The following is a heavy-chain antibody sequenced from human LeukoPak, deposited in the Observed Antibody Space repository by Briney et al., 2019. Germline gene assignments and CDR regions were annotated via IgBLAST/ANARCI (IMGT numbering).Heavy chain of an antibody. V-gene: IGHV3-7*01. CDR2: IKKTGSET. CDR1: GFTFSHFW. J-gene: IGHJ4*02. CDR3: ARGSSGWLFDY. Sequence: GGSLRLSCAASGFTFSHFWMSWVRQAPGKGLEWVAYIKKTGSETYYVDSVKGRFTITRDNTRNSLFLQMYSLRAEDTAVYYCARGSSGWLFDYWGQGTLVTVSS. D-gene: IGHD6-19*01.